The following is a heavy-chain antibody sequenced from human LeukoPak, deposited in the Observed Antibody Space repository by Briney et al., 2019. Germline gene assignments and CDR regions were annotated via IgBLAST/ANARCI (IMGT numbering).Heavy chain of an antibody. J-gene: IGHJ6*03. Sequence: GESLKISCKGSGYSFTSYWIGWVRQMPGKGLEWMGIIYPGDSDTRYSPSFQGQVTISADKSISTAYLQWSSLKASDTAMYYCARLSGYDYYYYYYMDVCGKGTTVTVSS. V-gene: IGHV5-51*01. CDR1: GYSFTSYW. CDR2: IYPGDSDT. CDR3: ARLSGYDYYYYYYMDV. D-gene: IGHD1-1*01.